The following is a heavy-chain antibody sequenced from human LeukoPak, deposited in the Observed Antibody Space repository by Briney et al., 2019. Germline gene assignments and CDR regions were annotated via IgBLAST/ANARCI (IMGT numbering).Heavy chain of an antibody. Sequence: EASVKVSCKASGYTFTDFYMHWVRQAPGQGLEWMGWINPNSGGTNYAQKFQGRVTMTRDTSISRAYMELSRLRSDDTAVYYCARGPHYYDSSRYEYFQHWGQGTLVTVSS. V-gene: IGHV1-2*02. D-gene: IGHD3-22*01. J-gene: IGHJ1*01. CDR1: GYTFTDFY. CDR3: ARGPHYYDSSRYEYFQH. CDR2: INPNSGGT.